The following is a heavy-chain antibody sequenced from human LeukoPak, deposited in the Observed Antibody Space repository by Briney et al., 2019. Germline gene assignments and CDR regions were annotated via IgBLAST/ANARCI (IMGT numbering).Heavy chain of an antibody. Sequence: GGSLRLSCAASGFTFSSYAMSWVRQAPGKGLEWVSGLSGSGDSAHYADSVKGRFAISRDNSKNALYLQMNSLRAEDTAVYYCAKSPMDVWGKGTTVTVSS. CDR3: AKSPMDV. CDR1: GFTFSSYA. V-gene: IGHV3-23*01. J-gene: IGHJ6*03. CDR2: LSGSGDSA.